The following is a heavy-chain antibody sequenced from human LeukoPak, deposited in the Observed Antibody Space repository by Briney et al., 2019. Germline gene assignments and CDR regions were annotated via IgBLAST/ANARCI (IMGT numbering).Heavy chain of an antibody. CDR1: GGSISSYY. D-gene: IGHD2-2*02. CDR2: IYTSGST. Sequence: PSETLSLTCTVPGGSISSYYWSWIRQPAGKGLEWIGRIYTSGSTNYNPSLKSRVTMSVDTSKNQFSLKLSSVTAADTAVYYCARGPPAAIDLDYYYYYYMDVWGKGTTVTISS. CDR3: ARGPPAAIDLDYYYYYYMDV. V-gene: IGHV4-4*07. J-gene: IGHJ6*03.